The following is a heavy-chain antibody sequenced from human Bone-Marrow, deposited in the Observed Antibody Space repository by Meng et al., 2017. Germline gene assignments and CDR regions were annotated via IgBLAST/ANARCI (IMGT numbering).Heavy chain of an antibody. V-gene: IGHV4-34*01. CDR3: ARGPRRAIAAAGTGYFDL. CDR1: GGSFSGYY. J-gene: IGHJ2*01. Sequence: QGQLQQWGAGRVEPSEAPSLSCAVYGGSFSGYYWSWSRQPPGKGLEWIGEINHSGSTNYNPSLKSRVTISVDTSKNQFSLKLSSVTAADTAVYYCARGPRRAIAAAGTGYFDLWGRGTLVTVSS. D-gene: IGHD6-13*01. CDR2: INHSGST.